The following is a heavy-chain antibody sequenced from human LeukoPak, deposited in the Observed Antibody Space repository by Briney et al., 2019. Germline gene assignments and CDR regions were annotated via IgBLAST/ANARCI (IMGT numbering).Heavy chain of an antibody. CDR3: ARGGYYGSGNDFRFDP. Sequence: SETLSLTCTVSGGSISSYYWSWIRQSPGKGLECIGYIHYTGSTNYNPSLKSRVTISVETSKNQFSLKLKSVTAADAAVYYCARGGYYGSGNDFRFDPWGQGTLVTVSS. D-gene: IGHD3-10*01. V-gene: IGHV4-59*01. CDR2: IHYTGST. J-gene: IGHJ5*02. CDR1: GGSISSYY.